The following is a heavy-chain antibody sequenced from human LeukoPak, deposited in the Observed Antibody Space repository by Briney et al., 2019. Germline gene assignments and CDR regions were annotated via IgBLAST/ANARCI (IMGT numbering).Heavy chain of an antibody. J-gene: IGHJ6*02. CDR1: GFTFSIHG. D-gene: IGHD3-10*01. V-gene: IGHV3-48*02. CDR3: ARVGRGVFGMDV. Sequence: AGSLRLSCAASGFTFSIHGMNWVRQAPGQGLEWVSYIINSGGSVYYTDSVQGRFTISRDNARNSLFLQMNSLRDEDTAVYYCARVGRGVFGMDVWGQGTTVTVSS. CDR2: IINSGGSV.